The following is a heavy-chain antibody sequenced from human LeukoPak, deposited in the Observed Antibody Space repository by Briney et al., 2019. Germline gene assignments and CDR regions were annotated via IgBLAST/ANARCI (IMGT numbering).Heavy chain of an antibody. CDR1: GFTFSSYG. V-gene: IGHV3-30*03. J-gene: IGHJ6*03. CDR3: VSQYSSSWYTQSYYYYYMDV. CDR2: ISYDGSNK. D-gene: IGHD6-13*01. Sequence: GGSLRLSCAASGFTFSSYGMHWVRQAPGKGLEWVAVISYDGSNKYYADSVKGRFTISRDNSKNTLYLQMNSLRAEDTAVYYCVSQYSSSWYTQSYYYYYMDVWGKGTTVTVSS.